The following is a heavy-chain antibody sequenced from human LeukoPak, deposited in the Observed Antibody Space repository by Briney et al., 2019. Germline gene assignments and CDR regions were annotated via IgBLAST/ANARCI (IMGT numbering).Heavy chain of an antibody. V-gene: IGHV3-21*05. CDR2: MSRSGDII. J-gene: IGHJ4*02. CDR3: ACLRGPSDY. D-gene: IGHD4-17*01. Sequence: PGGSLRLSCAASGFTFSDYNMNWVRQVPGKGLESVSYMSRSGDIIYYADSVRGRFTISRDNTKNSLYLQMDSLTADDTAVYFCACLRGPSDYWGQGTLVTVSS. CDR1: GFTFSDYN.